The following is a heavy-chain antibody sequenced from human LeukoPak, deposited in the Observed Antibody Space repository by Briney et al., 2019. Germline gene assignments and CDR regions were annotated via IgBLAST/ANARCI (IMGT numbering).Heavy chain of an antibody. D-gene: IGHD3-22*01. CDR3: AKEGYYYDSSGYNYYYGMDV. J-gene: IGHJ6*02. Sequence: GRSLRLSCAASGFTFSSYGMHWVRQAPGKGLEWVAVISYDGSNKYYANSVKGRFTISRDNSKNTLYLQMNSLRAEDTAVYYCAKEGYYYDSSGYNYYYGMDVWGQGTTVTVSS. CDR2: ISYDGSNK. V-gene: IGHV3-30*18. CDR1: GFTFSSYG.